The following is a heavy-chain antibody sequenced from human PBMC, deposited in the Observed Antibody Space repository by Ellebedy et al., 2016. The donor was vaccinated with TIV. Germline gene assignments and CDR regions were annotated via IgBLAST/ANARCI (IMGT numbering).Heavy chain of an antibody. CDR2: TYYRSKWYD. J-gene: IGHJ4*02. CDR3: TRAGAGGAAGLFGS. CDR1: GDSVSSKSAI. Sequence: SQTLSLTCAISGDSVSSKSAIWHWIRQSQSRGLEWRGRTYYRSKWYDDYAVSVRSRTTVKADTSKNQFSLRLNSVTPEDTAVYYCTRAGAGGAAGLFGSWGQGTLVTVSS. V-gene: IGHV6-1*01. D-gene: IGHD6-13*01.